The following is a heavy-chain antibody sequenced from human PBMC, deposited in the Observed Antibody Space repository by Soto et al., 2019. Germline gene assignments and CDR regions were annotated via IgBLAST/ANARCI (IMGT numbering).Heavy chain of an antibody. Sequence: SEPLSLTRAMFGGSFSDFHWTWIRQPPGKGLEWIGEISHGGTTKDNPSLRSRVTISVDTSKNQFSLTLTSVTAADTALYYCATRITVLGLVILAFDNWGHGTQVPVSS. CDR2: ISHGGTT. V-gene: IGHV4-34*01. D-gene: IGHD2-21*01. CDR3: ATRITVLGLVILAFDN. J-gene: IGHJ5*01. CDR1: GGSFSDFH.